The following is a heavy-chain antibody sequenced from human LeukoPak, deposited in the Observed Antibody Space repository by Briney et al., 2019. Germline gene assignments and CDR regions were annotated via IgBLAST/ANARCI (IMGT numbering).Heavy chain of an antibody. CDR2: MNDNGDRT. Sequence: GGSLQLSCAASGFLFTTFEMSWVRQAPGKGLEWVSMMNDNGDRTYYADSEKGRLTISRDNSKNTLYLQMNNLRAEDTAIYFCVKGGWLDYWGQGTLVTVSS. D-gene: IGHD5-12*01. J-gene: IGHJ4*02. CDR3: VKGGWLDY. CDR1: GFLFTTFE. V-gene: IGHV3-23*01.